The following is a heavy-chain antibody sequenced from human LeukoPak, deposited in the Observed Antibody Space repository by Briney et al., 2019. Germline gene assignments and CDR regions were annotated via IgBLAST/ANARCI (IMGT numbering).Heavy chain of an antibody. Sequence: GASVKVSCKASGYTFTSYAMNWVRPAPGQGLEWMGWINTNTGNPTYAQGFTGRFVFSLDTSVSTAYLQISSLKAEDTAVYYCARDLRGYSYGPVDYFDYWGQGTLVTVSS. CDR2: INTNTGNP. V-gene: IGHV7-4-1*02. D-gene: IGHD5-18*01. CDR3: ARDLRGYSYGPVDYFDY. CDR1: GYTFTSYA. J-gene: IGHJ4*02.